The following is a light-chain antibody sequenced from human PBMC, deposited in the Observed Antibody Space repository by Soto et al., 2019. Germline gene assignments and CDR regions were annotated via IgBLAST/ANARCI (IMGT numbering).Light chain of an antibody. J-gene: IGKJ1*01. CDR1: QSVSRH. CDR2: DAS. CDR3: QQYNVWPQT. V-gene: IGKV3D-15*01. Sequence: EIVLTQSPGTLSLSPGERATLSCRASQSVSRHLAWYQQKPGQAPRLLIYDASNRATGIPARFSGTGSGTEFTLTINSLQTEDFGVYYCQQYNVWPQTFGQGTKVHI.